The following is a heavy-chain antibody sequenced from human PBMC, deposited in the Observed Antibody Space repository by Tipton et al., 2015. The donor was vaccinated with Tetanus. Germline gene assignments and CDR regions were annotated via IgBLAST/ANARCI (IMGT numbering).Heavy chain of an antibody. Sequence: TLSLTCNVSGDSMTDFYWSWIRQPPGKGLEWLAYISYSGSTNSNYALKSRITISRDTSKNQISLKLTSVTAADTALYYCARANYNFPKKGPFDSWGQGTLVIVSS. CDR3: ARANYNFPKKGPFDS. CDR1: GDSMTDFY. J-gene: IGHJ4*02. D-gene: IGHD3-3*01. CDR2: ISYSGST. V-gene: IGHV4-59*01.